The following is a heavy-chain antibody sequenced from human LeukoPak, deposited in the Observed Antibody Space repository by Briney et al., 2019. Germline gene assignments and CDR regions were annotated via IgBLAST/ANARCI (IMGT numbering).Heavy chain of an antibody. Sequence: GASVKVSCKASGGTFSSYAIGWVRKAPGQGLEWMGRIIPILGIANYAQKFQGRVTITADKSTSTAYMELSSLRSEDTAVYYCARVSDPDSIAAAGLDYWGQGTLVTVSS. CDR2: IIPILGIA. D-gene: IGHD6-13*01. CDR3: ARVSDPDSIAAAGLDY. J-gene: IGHJ4*02. V-gene: IGHV1-69*04. CDR1: GGTFSSYA.